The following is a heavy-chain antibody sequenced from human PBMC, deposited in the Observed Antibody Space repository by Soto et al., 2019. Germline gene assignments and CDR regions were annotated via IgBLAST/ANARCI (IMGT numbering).Heavy chain of an antibody. D-gene: IGHD3-22*01. CDR2: IDPSDSQT. CDR1: GYSFAGYW. Sequence: GESLKISCKGSGYSFAGYWITWVRQKPGKGLEWMGRIDPSDSQTYYSPSFRGHVTISATKSITTVFLQWSSLRASDTAMYYCARQIYDSDTGPNFQYHFDSWGQGTPVTVSS. J-gene: IGHJ4*02. CDR3: ARQIYDSDTGPNFQYHFDS. V-gene: IGHV5-10-1*01.